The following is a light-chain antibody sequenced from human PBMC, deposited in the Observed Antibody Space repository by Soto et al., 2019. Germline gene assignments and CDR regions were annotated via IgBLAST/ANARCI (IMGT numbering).Light chain of an antibody. Sequence: QPVLTQPRSVSGSPGQSVTISCTGTSSDVANYDFVSWYQQHPGKAPKFMIYDVNKRPSGVPDRFSGSKSGNTASLIISGLQADDEADYYCCSYAGRYSWVFGGGTKLTVL. J-gene: IGLJ3*02. CDR1: SSDVANYDF. CDR2: DVN. CDR3: CSYAGRYSWV. V-gene: IGLV2-11*01.